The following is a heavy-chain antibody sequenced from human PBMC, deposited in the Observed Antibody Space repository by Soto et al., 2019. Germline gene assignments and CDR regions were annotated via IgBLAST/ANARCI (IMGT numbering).Heavy chain of an antibody. D-gene: IGHD5-18*01. CDR3: ATRYSYVHF. CDR2: INPNSGDT. V-gene: IGHV1-2*02. J-gene: IGHJ4*02. CDR1: GYAFTGYY. Sequence: WASVKVSCKSSGYAFTGYYIHWVRQAPGQGLEWMGWINPNSGDTNYAQKFQGRVTMTRDTSFSTAYMELSSLRSDDTAVYYRATRYSYVHFWGQGTLVTVSS.